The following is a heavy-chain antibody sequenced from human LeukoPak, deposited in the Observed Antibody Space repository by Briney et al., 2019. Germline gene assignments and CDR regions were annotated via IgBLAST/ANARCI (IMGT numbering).Heavy chain of an antibody. J-gene: IGHJ4*02. CDR2: INPNSGGT. Sequence: GASVKVPCKASGYTFTGNYLHWVRQAPGQGLEWMGWINPNSGGTNYAQKFQGRVTMTRDTSISTAYMELNRLISDDTAVYYCARAEFGGLLDNYWGQGTLVTVSS. CDR1: GYTFTGNY. V-gene: IGHV1-2*02. D-gene: IGHD2-15*01. CDR3: ARAEFGGLLDNY.